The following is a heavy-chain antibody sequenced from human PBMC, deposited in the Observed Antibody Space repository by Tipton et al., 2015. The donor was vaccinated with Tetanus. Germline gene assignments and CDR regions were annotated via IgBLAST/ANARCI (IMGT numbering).Heavy chain of an antibody. J-gene: IGHJ4*02. D-gene: IGHD6-13*01. Sequence: SLRLSCAASGFTFSDHFMDWVRQAPGKGLEWVSRITLKANSYTSFYAASVKGRFTISRDDSKNLLFLYMGSVRTEDTAVYFWARPGYSSSSPDWWGQGTLVTVSS. CDR2: ITLKANSYTS. V-gene: IGHV3-72*01. CDR1: GFTFSDHF. CDR3: ARPGYSSSSPDW.